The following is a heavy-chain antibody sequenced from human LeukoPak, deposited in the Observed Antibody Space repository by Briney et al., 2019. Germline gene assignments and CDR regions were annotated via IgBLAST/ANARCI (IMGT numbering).Heavy chain of an antibody. CDR3: TRESGAFSPFGF. CDR2: VHLSGAS. CDR1: GGSILTTNW. Sequence: SSGTLSLTCAVSGGSILTTNWWSWVRQPPGKGLEWIGEVHLSGASNYNPSLKSRVNMSIDKSKNQLSLELTSVTAADTAIYYCTRESGAFSPFGFWGQGALVTVSS. V-gene: IGHV4-4*02. J-gene: IGHJ4*02. D-gene: IGHD1-26*01.